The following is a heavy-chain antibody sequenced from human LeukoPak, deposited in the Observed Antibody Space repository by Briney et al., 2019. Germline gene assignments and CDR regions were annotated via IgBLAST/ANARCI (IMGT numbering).Heavy chain of an antibody. CDR2: IYYSGST. Sequence: PSETLSLTCTVSGGSISSGGYYWSWIRQHPGKGLEWIGYIYYSGSTYYNPSLKSRVTISVDTSKNQFSLKLSSVTAADTAVYYCARDRDYYDSSGYSGYFDYWGQGTPVTVSS. J-gene: IGHJ4*02. CDR1: GGSISSGGYY. CDR3: ARDRDYYDSSGYSGYFDY. D-gene: IGHD3-22*01. V-gene: IGHV4-31*03.